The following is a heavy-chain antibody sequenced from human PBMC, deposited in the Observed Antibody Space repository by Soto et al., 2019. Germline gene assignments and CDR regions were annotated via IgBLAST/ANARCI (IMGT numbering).Heavy chain of an antibody. J-gene: IGHJ6*02. V-gene: IGHV3-15*01. CDR2: IKTNIDGGSI. CDR3: TTNSVTDFYYYGMEV. Sequence: PGGSLRLSCEGSGFTFSNGWMTWVRQAPGKGLEWVGRIKTNIDGGSIDYAAPVKGRFTISRDDSKNTLYLQMNSLKTEDTGVYYCTTNSVTDFYYYGMEVWGLGTTVTVSS. CDR1: GFTFSNGW.